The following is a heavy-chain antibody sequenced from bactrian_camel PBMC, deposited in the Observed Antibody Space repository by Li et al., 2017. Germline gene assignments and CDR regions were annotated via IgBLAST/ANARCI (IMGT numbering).Heavy chain of an antibody. V-gene: IGHV3S54*01. J-gene: IGHJ4*01. CDR2: IFVGSGRT. CDR1: EYRSCFTC. CDR3: AAKSPGGGWYSPGSYNY. D-gene: IGHD6*01. Sequence: HVQLVESGGGSVQAGGSLRLSCVASEYRSCFTCMGWFRQAPGKEREGVACIFVGSGRTVYADSAKGRFTISHDNANDTTFLQMNSLMPEDSAMYYCAAKSPGGGWYSPGSYNYWGQGTQVTVS.